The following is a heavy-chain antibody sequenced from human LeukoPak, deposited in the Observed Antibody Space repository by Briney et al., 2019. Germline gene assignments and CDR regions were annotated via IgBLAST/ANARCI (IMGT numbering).Heavy chain of an antibody. J-gene: IGHJ4*02. V-gene: IGHV4-39*02. CDR2: VYYSGST. CDR3: VRDPYHTNFPFDY. CDR1: GGSISGSSYY. Sequence: SETLSLTCTVSGGSISGSSYYWGWIRQPPGEGLEWIGSVYYSGSTYNNPSLKSRVTISVDTSKNQFSLKLSSVTAADTAVYYCVRDPYHTNFPFDYWGQGTLVTVSS. D-gene: IGHD1-1*01.